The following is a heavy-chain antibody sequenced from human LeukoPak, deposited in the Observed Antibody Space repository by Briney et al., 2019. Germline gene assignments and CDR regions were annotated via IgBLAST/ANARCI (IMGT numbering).Heavy chain of an antibody. V-gene: IGHV4-39*01. CDR2: IYYSKNT. CDR3: VSPRGFSYGYFDY. CDR1: GGSISSSSAH. J-gene: IGHJ4*02. D-gene: IGHD5-18*01. Sequence: PSETLSLTCTVSGGSISSSSAHWGWVRPPPRKGLEWIGSIYYSKNTYYNPSLKSRVTISADTSKNQFSLTLGSVSATDTAVYYCVSPRGFSYGYFDYWGQGTLVTVSS.